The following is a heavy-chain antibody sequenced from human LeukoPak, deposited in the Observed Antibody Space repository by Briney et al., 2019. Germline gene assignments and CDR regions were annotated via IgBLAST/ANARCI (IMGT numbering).Heavy chain of an antibody. J-gene: IGHJ5*02. D-gene: IGHD3-16*01. CDR1: GGSISSYY. CDR3: ARHFLRGSWGISYWFDP. CDR2: IYYSGST. Sequence: SETLSLTCTVSGGSISSYYWSWIRQPPGKGLEWIGYIYYSGSTNYNPSLKSRVTISVDTSKNQFSLKLSSVTAADTAVHYCARHFLRGSWGISYWFDPWGQGTLVTVSS. V-gene: IGHV4-59*08.